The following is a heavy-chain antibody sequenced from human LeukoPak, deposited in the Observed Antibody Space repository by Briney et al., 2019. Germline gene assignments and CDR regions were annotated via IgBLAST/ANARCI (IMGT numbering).Heavy chain of an antibody. CDR2: IYYSGST. Sequence: PSETLSLTCTVSGGSISSYYWSWIRQPPGKGLEWIGYIYYSGSTNYNPSLKSRVTISVDTSKNQFSLKLSSVTAADTAVYYCARAPIRIAVAGTLELDYWGQGTLVTVSS. CDR1: GGSISSYY. V-gene: IGHV4-59*01. D-gene: IGHD6-19*01. J-gene: IGHJ4*02. CDR3: ARAPIRIAVAGTLELDY.